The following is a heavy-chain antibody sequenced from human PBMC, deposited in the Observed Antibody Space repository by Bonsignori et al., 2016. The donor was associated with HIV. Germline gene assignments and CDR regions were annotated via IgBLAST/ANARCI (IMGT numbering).Heavy chain of an antibody. Sequence: WIRQPPGKGLEWIASIYHSGSTYYNPSLKSRVTISVDTSKNQFSLKLRSVTAADTAVYYCAEHSAYSSSWYQTSPFGYWGQGTLVTVSS. D-gene: IGHD6-13*01. J-gene: IGHJ4*02. CDR3: AEHSAYSSSWYQTSPFGY. V-gene: IGHV4-38-2*01. CDR2: IYHSGST.